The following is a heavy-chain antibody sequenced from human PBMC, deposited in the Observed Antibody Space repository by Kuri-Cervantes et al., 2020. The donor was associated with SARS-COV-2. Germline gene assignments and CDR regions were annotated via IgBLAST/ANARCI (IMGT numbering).Heavy chain of an antibody. D-gene: IGHD3-3*01. CDR3: ARQMMSSITIFGVVITRNWFDP. CDR2: IYYSGST. V-gene: IGHV4-39*01. J-gene: IGHJ5*02. Sequence: SETLSLTCTLSGGSISGYYWGWIRQPPGKGLEWIGSIYYSGSTYYNPSLKSRVTISVDTSKNQFSLKLSSVTATDTAVYYCARQMMSSITIFGVVITRNWFDPWGQGTLVTVSS. CDR1: GGSISGYY.